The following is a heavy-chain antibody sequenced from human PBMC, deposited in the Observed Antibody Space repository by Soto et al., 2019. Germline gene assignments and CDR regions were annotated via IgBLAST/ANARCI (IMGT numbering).Heavy chain of an antibody. Sequence: SVKVSCKASGGTFSSYAISWVRQAPGQGLEWMGGIIPIFGTANYAQKFQGRVTITADESTSTAYMELSSLRSEDTAVYYCARVLGPIYYFDYWGQGTLVTVSS. CDR1: GGTFSSYA. CDR2: IIPIFGTA. J-gene: IGHJ4*02. CDR3: ARVLGPIYYFDY. V-gene: IGHV1-69*13.